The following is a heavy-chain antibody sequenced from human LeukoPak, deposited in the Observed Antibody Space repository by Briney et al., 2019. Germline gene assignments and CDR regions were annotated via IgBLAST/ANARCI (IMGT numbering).Heavy chain of an antibody. D-gene: IGHD6-13*01. CDR1: GGSISSGGYY. CDR2: INHSGST. Sequence: PSQTLSLTCTVSGGSISSGGYYWSWIRQPPGKGLEWIGEINHSGSTNYNPSLKSRVTISVDTSKNQFSLKLSSVTAADTAVYYCARGRRAGTFDYWGQGTLVTVSS. CDR3: ARGRRAGTFDY. J-gene: IGHJ4*02. V-gene: IGHV4-30-2*01.